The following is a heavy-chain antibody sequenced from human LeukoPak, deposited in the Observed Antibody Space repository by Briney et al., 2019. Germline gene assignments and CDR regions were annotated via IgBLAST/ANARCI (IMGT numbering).Heavy chain of an antibody. CDR1: GGSFSGYY. CDR2: INHSGST. Sequence: PSETLSLTCAVYGGSFSGYYWSWIRQPPGKGLEWIGEINHSGSTNYNPSLKSRVTISVDTSKNQFSLKLSSVTAADMAVYYCARGEPGYCSGGSCYPFDYWGQGTLVTVSS. J-gene: IGHJ4*02. V-gene: IGHV4-34*01. D-gene: IGHD2-15*01. CDR3: ARGEPGYCSGGSCYPFDY.